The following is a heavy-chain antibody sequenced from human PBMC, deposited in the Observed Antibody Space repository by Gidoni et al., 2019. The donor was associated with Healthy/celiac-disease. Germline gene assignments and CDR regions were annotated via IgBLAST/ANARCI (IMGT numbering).Heavy chain of an antibody. J-gene: IGHJ4*02. V-gene: IGHV4-31*03. D-gene: IGHD6-19*01. CDR2: IYYSGRT. CDR1: GGSSSRGGYY. CDR3: ARERSSGWHFDY. Sequence: QVQLQESGPGLVKPSQTLSLTCTVSGGSSSRGGYYWSWIRQHPGKGMEWIGYIYYSGRTYYNPSLKSRVTISVDTSKNQFSLKLSSVTAADTAVYYCARERSSGWHFDYWGQGTLVTVSS.